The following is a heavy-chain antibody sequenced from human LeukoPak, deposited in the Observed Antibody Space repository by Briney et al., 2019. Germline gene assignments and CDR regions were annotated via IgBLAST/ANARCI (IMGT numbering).Heavy chain of an antibody. D-gene: IGHD7-27*01. CDR3: ARLGYYYYYMDV. Sequence: GGSLRLSCATSGFTFSSYAMHWVRQAPGKGLEYVSAISSNGGSTYYANSVKGRFTISRDNSKNTLYLQMGSLRAEDMAVYYCARLGYYYYYMDVWGKGTTVTVSS. V-gene: IGHV3-64*01. J-gene: IGHJ6*03. CDR1: GFTFSSYA. CDR2: ISSNGGST.